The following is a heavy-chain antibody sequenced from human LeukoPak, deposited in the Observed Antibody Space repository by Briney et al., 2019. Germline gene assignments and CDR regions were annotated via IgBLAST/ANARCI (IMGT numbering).Heavy chain of an antibody. CDR3: ATTPSSGWYWFDP. CDR2: ISGSSANA. D-gene: IGHD6-19*01. J-gene: IGHJ5*02. V-gene: IGHV3-23*01. CDR1: GFTFSSYA. Sequence: GGSLRLSCAASGFTFSSYAMSWVRQAPGKGLEWVSHISGSSANAYYADSVKGRFIISRDNSKNTLYLQMNSLRAEDTAVYYCATTPSSGWYWFDPWGQGTLVTVSS.